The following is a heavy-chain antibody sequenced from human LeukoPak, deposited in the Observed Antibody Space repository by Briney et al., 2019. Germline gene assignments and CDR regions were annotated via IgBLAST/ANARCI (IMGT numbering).Heavy chain of an antibody. CDR1: GGSFSGYY. CDR2: INHSGST. Sequence: SETLSLTCAVYGGSFSGYYWSWIRQPPGKGLEWIGEINHSGSTNYNPSLKSRVTISVDTSKNQFSLKLSSVTAADTAVYYCPRAPYDILTGWDAFDIWGQGTVVTVSS. V-gene: IGHV4-34*01. D-gene: IGHD3-9*01. CDR3: PRAPYDILTGWDAFDI. J-gene: IGHJ3*02.